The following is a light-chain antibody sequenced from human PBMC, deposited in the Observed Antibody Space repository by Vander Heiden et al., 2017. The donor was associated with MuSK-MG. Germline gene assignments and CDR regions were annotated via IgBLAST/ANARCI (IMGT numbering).Light chain of an antibody. V-gene: IGKV1-39*01. J-gene: IGKJ2*01. CDR1: QSINTY. CDR3: QQSHTAPYT. CDR2: AAS. Sequence: DIQMTQSPSSLSASIGDRVTITCRASQSINTYLNWYQQKPGKAPNLLIYAASSLRSGVPSRFSGSGSGTDFTLTISSLQPEDFATYYCQQSHTAPYTFGPGTKVEIK.